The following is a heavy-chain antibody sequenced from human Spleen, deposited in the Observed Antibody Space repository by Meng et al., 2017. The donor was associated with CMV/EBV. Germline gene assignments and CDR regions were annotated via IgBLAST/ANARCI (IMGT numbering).Heavy chain of an antibody. D-gene: IGHD3-3*01. Sequence: SETLSLTCTVSGGSISSSSYYWGWIRQPPGKGQEWIGSIYYSGSTYYNPSLKSRVTISVDTSKNQFSLKLSSVTAADTAVYYCARDGGDDFWSGYYIASGFDYWGQGTLVTVSS. J-gene: IGHJ4*02. V-gene: IGHV4-39*07. CDR3: ARDGGDDFWSGYYIASGFDY. CDR2: IYYSGST. CDR1: GGSISSSSYY.